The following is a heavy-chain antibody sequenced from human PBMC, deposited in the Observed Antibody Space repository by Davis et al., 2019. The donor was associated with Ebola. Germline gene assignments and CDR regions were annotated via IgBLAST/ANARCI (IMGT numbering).Heavy chain of an antibody. Sequence: GGSLKLSCAASGFTFSSYSMNWVRQAPGKGLEWVSSISSRSSYIYYADYVKGRFTISRDNAKNSLYLQMNSLRAEDTAVYYCTATVTTDYWGQGTLVTVSS. CDR1: GFTFSSYS. CDR3: TATVTTDY. D-gene: IGHD4-17*01. V-gene: IGHV3-21*04. CDR2: ISSRSSYI. J-gene: IGHJ4*02.